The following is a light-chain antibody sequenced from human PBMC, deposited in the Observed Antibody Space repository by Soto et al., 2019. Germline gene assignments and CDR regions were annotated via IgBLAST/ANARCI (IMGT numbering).Light chain of an antibody. CDR1: QSISSW. CDR3: QQYNSYPWT. J-gene: IGKJ1*01. CDR2: DAS. V-gene: IGKV1-5*01. Sequence: DIQITQSPSTLSSSVLDRVTITCLASQSISSWLAWYQQKPGKAPKLLIYDASSLESGVPSRFSGSGSGTEFTLTISSLQPDDFATYYCQQYNSYPWTFGQGTKVDIK.